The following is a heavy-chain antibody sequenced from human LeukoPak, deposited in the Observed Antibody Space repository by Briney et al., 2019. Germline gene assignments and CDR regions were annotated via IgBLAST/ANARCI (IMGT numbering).Heavy chain of an antibody. V-gene: IGHV4-39*01. Sequence: SETLSLTCTISGDSTSSDRYYGGWVRQPPGKGLEWIGNIYYSGSTYYNPSLKSRVTMSVDTSKNQFFLKLNSVTAADTAVYYCASRKWFGAFDYWGQGTLVTVSS. CDR1: GDSTSSDRYY. J-gene: IGHJ4*02. D-gene: IGHD3-10*01. CDR2: IYYSGST. CDR3: ASRKWFGAFDY.